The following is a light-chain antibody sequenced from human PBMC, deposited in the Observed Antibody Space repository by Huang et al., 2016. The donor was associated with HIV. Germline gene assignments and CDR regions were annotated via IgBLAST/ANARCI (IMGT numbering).Light chain of an antibody. Sequence: DIQMTQSPASLSASTGAKVTLTCRASQAICNFVAWFQQKPGRIPTILIYGASIVQSGVPSRFSGRGSGTDFVLTITNFQPEDVATYYCQRYDTAPRTFGQGTRVDLK. CDR2: GAS. J-gene: IGKJ1*01. CDR3: QRYDTAPRT. V-gene: IGKV1-27*01. CDR1: QAICNF.